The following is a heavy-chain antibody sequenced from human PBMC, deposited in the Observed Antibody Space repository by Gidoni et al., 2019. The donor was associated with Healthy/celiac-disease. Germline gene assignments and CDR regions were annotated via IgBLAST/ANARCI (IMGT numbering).Heavy chain of an antibody. Sequence: EVQLVESGGGLVQPGRSLRLSCSASGFTFDDYAMHWVRQAPGKGLEWVSGISWNSGSIGYADSVKGRFTISRDNAKNSLYLQMNSLRAEDTALYYCAKGPSLWFGEQWGQGTLVTVSS. D-gene: IGHD3-10*01. J-gene: IGHJ4*02. V-gene: IGHV3-9*01. CDR2: ISWNSGSI. CDR1: GFTFDDYA. CDR3: AKGPSLWFGEQ.